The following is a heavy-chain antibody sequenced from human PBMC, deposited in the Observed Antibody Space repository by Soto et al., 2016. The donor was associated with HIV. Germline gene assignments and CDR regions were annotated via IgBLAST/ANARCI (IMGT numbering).Heavy chain of an antibody. J-gene: IGHJ1*01. CDR2: ISGDGTTL. Sequence: VESGGGIIPPGGSLKLSCKASGLKFTSYWMSWVRQSPQKGLVWVSRISGDGTTLHYADSVKGRFIISRDNAKKMVYLQMNSLTVDDTATYYCVRGVRDESNSAGLFNYWGQGHPGHRLL. V-gene: IGHV3-74*01. D-gene: IGHD1-1*01. CDR1: GLKFTSYW. CDR3: VRGVRDESNSAGLFNY.